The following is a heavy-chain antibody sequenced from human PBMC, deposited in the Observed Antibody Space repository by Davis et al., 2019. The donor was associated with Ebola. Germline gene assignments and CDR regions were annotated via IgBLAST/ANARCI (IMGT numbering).Heavy chain of an antibody. Sequence: SETLSLTCTVSGGSVSSGSYYWSWIRQPPGKGLEWIGYIYYSGSTNYNPSLKSRVTISVDTSKNQFSLRLRSVTAADTAVYYCARRVGRAALDYWGQGTLVTVSS. D-gene: IGHD6-6*01. CDR1: GGSVSSGSYY. J-gene: IGHJ4*02. CDR2: IYYSGST. V-gene: IGHV4-61*01. CDR3: ARRVGRAALDY.